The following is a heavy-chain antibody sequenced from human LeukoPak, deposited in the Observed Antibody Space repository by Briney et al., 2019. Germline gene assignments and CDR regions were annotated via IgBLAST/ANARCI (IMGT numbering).Heavy chain of an antibody. D-gene: IGHD6-13*01. V-gene: IGHV4-34*01. CDR1: GGSFSGYY. CDR2: INHSGST. CDR3: ARGKRGYSSSWYYY. J-gene: IGHJ4*02. Sequence: SQTLSPTCAVYGGSFSGYYWSWVRQPPGKGLEWIGEINHSGSTTYNPYLKSRGTISVDTSKNQFSLKLSSVTAADTAVYSCARGKRGYSSSWYYYWGQGTLVTVSS.